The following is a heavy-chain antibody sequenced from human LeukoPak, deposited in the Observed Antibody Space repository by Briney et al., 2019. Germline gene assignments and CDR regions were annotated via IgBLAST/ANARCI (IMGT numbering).Heavy chain of an antibody. CDR2: ITADGTNK. D-gene: IGHD1-26*01. CDR1: GFTFSNYE. CDR3: AREVEWELPDY. Sequence: PGGSLRLSCATSGFTFSNYEMNWVRQAPGKGLQWVSYITADGTNKYDADSVKGRFTISRDNAKNSLYLQMNSLRVDDTAIYYCAREVEWELPDYWGQGTRVTVSS. J-gene: IGHJ4*02. V-gene: IGHV3-48*03.